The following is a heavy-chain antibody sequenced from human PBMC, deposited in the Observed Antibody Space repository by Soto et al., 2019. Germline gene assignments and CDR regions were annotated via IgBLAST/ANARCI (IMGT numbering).Heavy chain of an antibody. Sequence: LALPCTVLGWSLICRNFYRGWIRQPPGKVLEWLGSGESVGNTYDNPSFRSRVTLSADTSKKQFSLTMTSVTAADTALYYCASHVRGAVTMNWFDPWGQGTPAPASS. CDR3: ASHVRGAVTMNWFDP. D-gene: IGHD3-10*02. V-gene: IGHV4-39*01. CDR2: GESVGNT. J-gene: IGHJ5*02. CDR1: GWSLICRNFY.